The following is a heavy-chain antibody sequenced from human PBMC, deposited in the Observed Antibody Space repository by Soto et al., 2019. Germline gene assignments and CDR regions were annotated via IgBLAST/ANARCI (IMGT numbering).Heavy chain of an antibody. J-gene: IGHJ6*02. D-gene: IGHD5-18*01. Sequence: QVQLVQSGVELRKPGASVKVSCKAPGYTFTSYDTNWVGQAPGQGLEWRGWRNPNSGNTGYAQKFQGRVTMTRNTSISTAYMELSSLRSEDTAVYYCARDGGYSYGLYYYYYGMDVWGQGTTVTVSS. CDR2: RNPNSGNT. CDR1: GYTFTSYD. CDR3: ARDGGYSYGLYYYYYGMDV. V-gene: IGHV1-8*01.